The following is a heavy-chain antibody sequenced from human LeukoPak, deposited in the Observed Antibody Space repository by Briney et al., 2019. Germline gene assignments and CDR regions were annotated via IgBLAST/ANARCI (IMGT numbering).Heavy chain of an antibody. V-gene: IGHV4-34*01. J-gene: IGHJ2*01. CDR2: INHSGGT. Sequence: PSEILSLTCAVYGGSFSDYYWSWIRQPPGKGLEWIGEINHSGGTNYNPSLKSRVTIPLDTSKKQFSLKLSSVTAADTAVYYCAREALGKACFDLWGRGTLVTVSS. CDR3: AREALGKACFDL. CDR1: GGSFSDYY. D-gene: IGHD1-1*01.